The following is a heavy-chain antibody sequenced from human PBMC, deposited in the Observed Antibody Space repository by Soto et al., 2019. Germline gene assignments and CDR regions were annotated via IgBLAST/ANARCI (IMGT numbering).Heavy chain of an antibody. Sequence: QVQLVQSGAEVKKPGASVKVSCKTSGYTFTSYDINWVRQATGQGPEWMGWMNPRNGNIGYAQKFQGRVTMTTSTAISTAYMELSSLRSEDTAVDYCARSPISTWRYFDNWGQGTLVTVSP. CDR2: MNPRNGNI. CDR1: GYTFTSYD. J-gene: IGHJ4*02. D-gene: IGHD2-2*01. V-gene: IGHV1-8*01. CDR3: ARSPISTWRYFDN.